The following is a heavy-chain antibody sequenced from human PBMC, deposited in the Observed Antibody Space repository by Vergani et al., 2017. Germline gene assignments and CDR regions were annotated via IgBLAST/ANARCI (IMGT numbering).Heavy chain of an antibody. CDR3: ARDRYNCNYGSYPNYFDY. D-gene: IGHD1-7*01. CDR2: IIPIFGTA. CDR1: GGTFSSYA. Sequence: QVQLVQSGAEVKKPGSSVKVSCKASGGTFSSYAISWVRQAPGQGLEWMGGIIPIFGTANYAQKFQGSVTITADESTSTAYMELSSLRSEDTAVYYCARDRYNCNYGSYPNYFDYWGQGTLVTVSS. J-gene: IGHJ4*02. V-gene: IGHV1-69*01.